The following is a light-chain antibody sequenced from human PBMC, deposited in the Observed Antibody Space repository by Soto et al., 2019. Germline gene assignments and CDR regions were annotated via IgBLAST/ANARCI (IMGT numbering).Light chain of an antibody. Sequence: EIVLTQSPGTLSLSPGDRATLSCRASQTVSISYVAWYQQKPGQAPRLLIYGASSRATGIPDRCSGSGSGTDFTLTISRLEPDDVAVYYCQQYGSSPWTFGQGTKVDIK. CDR1: QTVSISY. CDR2: GAS. V-gene: IGKV3-20*01. CDR3: QQYGSSPWT. J-gene: IGKJ1*01.